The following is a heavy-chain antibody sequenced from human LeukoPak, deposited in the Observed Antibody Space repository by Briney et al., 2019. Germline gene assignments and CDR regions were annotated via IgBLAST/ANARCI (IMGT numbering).Heavy chain of an antibody. Sequence: GGSLRLSCAASGFTFSSYSMNWVRQAPGKGREWVSSISSSSSYIYYADSVKGRFTISRDNAKNSLYLQMNSLRAEDTAVYYCARDVRYYGSGSYHASLFDYWGQGALVTVSS. J-gene: IGHJ4*02. V-gene: IGHV3-21*01. CDR1: GFTFSSYS. CDR2: ISSSSSYI. CDR3: ARDVRYYGSGSYHASLFDY. D-gene: IGHD3-10*01.